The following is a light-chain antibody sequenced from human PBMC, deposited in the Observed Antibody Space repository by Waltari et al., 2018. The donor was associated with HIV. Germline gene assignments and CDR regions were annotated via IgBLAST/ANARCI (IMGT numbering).Light chain of an antibody. J-gene: IGKJ4*02. CDR2: DAS. V-gene: IGKV3-11*01. CDR3: QQHSTWPRT. CDR1: QSVNTA. Sequence: EVVLTQSPATLSLSPGERATLSCRASQSVNTALAWYQQKPGQAPRLLMSDASKRATGIAARCGGSGSWTDFTLTISSLEPEDFAVYYCQQHSTWPRTFGGGTKVELK.